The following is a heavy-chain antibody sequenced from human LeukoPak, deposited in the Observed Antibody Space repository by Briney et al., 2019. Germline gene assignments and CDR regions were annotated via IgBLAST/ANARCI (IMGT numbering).Heavy chain of an antibody. Sequence: GGSLRLSCAASGFIFSNSAMNWVRQAPGKGLEWVSSINNDGSYIYYAGSVKGRFTISRDNAKNSLYLRLNSLRVEDTAVYYCARGGGSESYDFDYWGQGTLVTVSS. CDR2: INNDGSYI. D-gene: IGHD3-3*01. J-gene: IGHJ4*02. CDR3: ARGGGSESYDFDY. V-gene: IGHV3-21*01. CDR1: GFIFSNSA.